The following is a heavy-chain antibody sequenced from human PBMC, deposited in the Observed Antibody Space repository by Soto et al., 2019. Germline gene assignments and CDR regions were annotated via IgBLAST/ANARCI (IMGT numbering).Heavy chain of an antibody. CDR1: GFTFSDYA. D-gene: IGHD3-16*01. V-gene: IGHV3-23*01. J-gene: IGHJ4*02. Sequence: GGSLRLSCVASGFTFSDYAMAWVRQAPGRGLEWVSGISGGSGRTNYAASGRGRFTIARDDSKNTLYLQMNSLRAEDRAVYYCAKDAYEYASGSYYHHFDHWGQGTLVTVSS. CDR2: ISGGSGRT. CDR3: AKDAYEYASGSYYHHFDH.